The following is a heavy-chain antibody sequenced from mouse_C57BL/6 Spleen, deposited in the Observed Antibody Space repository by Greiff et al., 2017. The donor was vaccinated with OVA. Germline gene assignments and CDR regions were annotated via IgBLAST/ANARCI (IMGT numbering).Heavy chain of an antibody. Sequence: QVQLQQPGAELVMPGASVKLSCKASGYTFTSYWMHWVKQRPGQGLEWIGEIDPSDSYTNYNQKFKGKSTLTVDKSSSTAYMQLSSLTSEDSAVYYCARSTTVVAKYFDYWGQGTTLTVSS. D-gene: IGHD1-1*01. V-gene: IGHV1-69*01. CDR2: IDPSDSYT. J-gene: IGHJ2*01. CDR1: GYTFTSYW. CDR3: ARSTTVVAKYFDY.